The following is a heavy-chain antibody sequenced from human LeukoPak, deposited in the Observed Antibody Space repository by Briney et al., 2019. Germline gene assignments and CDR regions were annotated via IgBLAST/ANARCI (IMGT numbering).Heavy chain of an antibody. CDR2: INGGGGNT. Sequence: GGSLRLSCAGSGFTFNSYVMSWVRQAPGKGLEWVSAINGGGGNTYYADSVKGRFTISRDNSKNTLYLQMNSLRAEDTAVYYCARDLGGWSIFDYWGQGTLVTVSS. CDR3: ARDLGGWSIFDY. CDR1: GFTFNSYV. D-gene: IGHD6-19*01. V-gene: IGHV3-23*01. J-gene: IGHJ4*02.